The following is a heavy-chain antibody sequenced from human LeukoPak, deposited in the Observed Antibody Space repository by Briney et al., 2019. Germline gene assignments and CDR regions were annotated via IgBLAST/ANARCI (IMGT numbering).Heavy chain of an antibody. CDR2: IYYSGST. V-gene: IGHV4-59*12. D-gene: IGHD2-8*01. CDR3: ARDLDGVGMTFDI. CDR1: GGSISSYY. Sequence: SETLSLTCTVSGGSISSYYWSWIRQPPGKGLEWIGYIYYSGSTNYNPSLKSRVTISVDTSKNQFSLKLSSVTAADTAVYYCARDLDGVGMTFDIWGQGTMVTVSS. J-gene: IGHJ3*02.